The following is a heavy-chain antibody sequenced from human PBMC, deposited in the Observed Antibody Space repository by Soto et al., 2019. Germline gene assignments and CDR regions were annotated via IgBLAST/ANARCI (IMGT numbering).Heavy chain of an antibody. D-gene: IGHD3-16*01. V-gene: IGHV3-53*01. J-gene: IGHJ6*02. CDR1: GLTVSHNY. Sequence: GGSLRLSXVASGLTVSHNYMAWVRQAPEMGLEWVSILYTEGTTYYADSVKGRFTISRDSSKNTLFLQMDSLRAEDTAVYYCVRPRPSGENYGMDVWGQGTTVTVAS. CDR3: VRPRPSGENYGMDV. CDR2: LYTEGTT.